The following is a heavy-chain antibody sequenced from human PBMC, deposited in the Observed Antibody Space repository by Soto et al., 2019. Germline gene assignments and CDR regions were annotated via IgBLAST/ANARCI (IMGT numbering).Heavy chain of an antibody. V-gene: IGHV3-33*01. D-gene: IGHD6-19*01. CDR1: GFSFRNYG. J-gene: IGHJ6*02. CDR2: IWYDGSKR. CDR3: ARGWGSGVQHRGLDV. Sequence: QEQLVESGGGVVQPGRSLRLSCAASGFSFRNYGIHWVRQAPGKGLDWVAGIWYDGSKRYYADSVRGRFTISRDNSGNTVHLQLDSLRAEDTAVYYCARGWGSGVQHRGLDVWGQGTTVVVS.